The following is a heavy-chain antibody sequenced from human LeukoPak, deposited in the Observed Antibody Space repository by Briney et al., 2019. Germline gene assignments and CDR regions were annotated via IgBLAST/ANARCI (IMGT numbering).Heavy chain of an antibody. D-gene: IGHD2-15*01. CDR2: ISYDGSNK. CDR1: GFTFSSFG. Sequence: GGSLRLSCAASGFTFSSFGMHWVRQAPGKGLEWVAVISYDGSNKYYADSVKGRFTISRDNSKNTLYLQMNSLRAEDTAVYYCAKDIARTIPGYCSGGSCYGAFDIWGQGTMVTVSS. CDR3: AKDIARTIPGYCSGGSCYGAFDI. V-gene: IGHV3-30*18. J-gene: IGHJ3*02.